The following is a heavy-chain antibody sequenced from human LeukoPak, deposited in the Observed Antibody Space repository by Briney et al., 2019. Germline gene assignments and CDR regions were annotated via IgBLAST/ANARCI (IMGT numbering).Heavy chain of an antibody. CDR2: INPSGGST. CDR1: GYTFTSYY. CDR3: ASMYGGNSYFDY. V-gene: IGHV1-46*01. J-gene: IGHJ4*02. Sequence: ASVKVSCKASGYTFTSYYMHWVRQAPGQGLGWMGIINPSGGSTSYAQKFQGRVTMTRDTSTSTVYMELSSLRSEDTAVYYCASMYGGNSYFDYWGQGTLATVSS. D-gene: IGHD4-23*01.